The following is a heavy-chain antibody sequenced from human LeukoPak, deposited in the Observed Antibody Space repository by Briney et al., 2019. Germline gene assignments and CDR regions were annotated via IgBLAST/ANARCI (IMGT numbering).Heavy chain of an antibody. Sequence: SETLSLTCIVSGGSISSLNLWSWLRQPPGKGLEWIGEMYLGGTTNFNPSLKSRVTILINKSKNQLSLQLTSVTAADTAVYYCAGLEGRYSTDWFYFFDYWGQGALVTVSS. CDR2: MYLGGTT. V-gene: IGHV4-4*02. D-gene: IGHD6-19*01. CDR3: AGLEGRYSTDWFYFFDY. CDR1: GGSISSLNL. J-gene: IGHJ4*02.